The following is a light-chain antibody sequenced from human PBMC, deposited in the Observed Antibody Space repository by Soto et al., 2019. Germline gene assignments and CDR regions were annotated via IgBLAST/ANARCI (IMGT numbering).Light chain of an antibody. CDR2: AAS. V-gene: IGKV1-9*01. Sequence: IQLTQSPSSLSASVGDRVTITCRASQDIAIYLAWYQQKPGEAPKLLIYAASTLYGGVPSRFSGSGSGTDFALTLTSLPAEDFATYYCQQLRMYPSTFGGGTKVELK. CDR1: QDIAIY. CDR3: QQLRMYPST. J-gene: IGKJ4*01.